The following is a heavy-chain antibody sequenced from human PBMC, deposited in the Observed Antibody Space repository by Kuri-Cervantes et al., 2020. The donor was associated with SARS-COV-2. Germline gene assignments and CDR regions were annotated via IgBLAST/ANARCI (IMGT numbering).Heavy chain of an antibody. D-gene: IGHD2-2*01. Sequence: LSLTCAASGFTFSSYAMHWVRQAPGKGLEWVAAISYDGSNKYYADSVKGRFTISRDNSKNTLYLQMNSLRAEDTAMYYCARDGDIVVVREGFDYWGQGTLVTVSS. CDR1: GFTFSSYA. CDR2: ISYDGSNK. J-gene: IGHJ4*02. V-gene: IGHV3-30-3*01. CDR3: ARDGDIVVVREGFDY.